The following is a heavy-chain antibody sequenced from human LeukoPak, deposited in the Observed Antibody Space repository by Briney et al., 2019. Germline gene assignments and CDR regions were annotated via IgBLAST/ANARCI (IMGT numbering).Heavy chain of an antibody. J-gene: IGHJ4*02. Sequence: ASVKVSCKASGYTCTGYYMHWVRQAPGQGLEWMGRINPNSGGTNYAQKYQGRVTMTRDTSISTAYMELRRLRSDDTAVYYCAREQYSSAWYGIDYWGQGTLVTVSS. CDR2: INPNSGGT. D-gene: IGHD6-19*01. V-gene: IGHV1-2*06. CDR1: GYTCTGYY. CDR3: AREQYSSAWYGIDY.